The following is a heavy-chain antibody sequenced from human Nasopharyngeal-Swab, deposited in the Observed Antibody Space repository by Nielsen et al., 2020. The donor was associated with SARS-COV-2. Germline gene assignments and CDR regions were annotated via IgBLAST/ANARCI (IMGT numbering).Heavy chain of an antibody. CDR2: IIVNLGMT. CDR1: GGIFTRYG. D-gene: IGHD4-17*01. J-gene: IGHJ4*02. Sequence: SVKVSCKASGGIFTRYGFSWVRQAPGQGLEWMGGIIVNLGMTKYAQKFKDSVIINADESTGTAYMELSSLRSEDTAVYYCATWGIGYGENAHATFDSWGQGTQVTVSS. V-gene: IGHV1-69*10. CDR3: ATWGIGYGENAHATFDS.